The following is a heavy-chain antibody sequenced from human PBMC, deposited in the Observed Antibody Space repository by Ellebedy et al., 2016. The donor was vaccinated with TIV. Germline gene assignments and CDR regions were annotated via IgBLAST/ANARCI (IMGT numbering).Heavy chain of an antibody. CDR3: ARHGLSGIPAVDY. Sequence: MPSETLSLTCSVSGGSVSSHYWSWIRQPPGKGLEWIAYIFYRGSTTYNPSLKSRVTVSVDTSKNQFSLTLDSVTAADTAVYYCARHGLSGIPAVDYWGQGTLVTVSS. CDR2: IFYRGST. CDR1: GGSVSSHY. J-gene: IGHJ4*02. V-gene: IGHV4-59*08. D-gene: IGHD3-10*01.